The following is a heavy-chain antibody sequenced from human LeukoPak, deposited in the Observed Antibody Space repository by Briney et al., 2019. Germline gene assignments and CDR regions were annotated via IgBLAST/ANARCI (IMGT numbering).Heavy chain of an antibody. V-gene: IGHV4-39*01. CDR1: GGSISSGSYY. CDR3: ARAYYSVDY. CDR2: IYYTGST. J-gene: IGHJ4*02. Sequence: PSETLSLTCTVSGGSISSGSYYWGWIRQPPGKGLEWIGSIYYTGSTYYNPSLKSRVTMSVDTSKNQFSLKLSSVTAADTAVYYCARAYYSVDYWGQGTLVTVSS. D-gene: IGHD3-10*01.